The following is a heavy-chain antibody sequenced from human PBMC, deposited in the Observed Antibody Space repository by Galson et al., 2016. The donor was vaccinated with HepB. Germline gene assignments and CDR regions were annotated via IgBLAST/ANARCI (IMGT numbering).Heavy chain of an antibody. CDR1: GFTFSSYA. Sequence: SLRLSCAASGFTFSSYAMSWVRQAPGKGLEWVSGISGSGDLKYYADSVKGRFTISRDNPKNTLHLQMKSLRVDDTAVYYCAKIWGKSSGWYGSSYFQYGVDVWGQGTTASVSS. V-gene: IGHV3-23*01. CDR2: ISGSGDLK. D-gene: IGHD6-19*01. J-gene: IGHJ6*02. CDR3: AKIWGKSSGWYGSSYFQYGVDV.